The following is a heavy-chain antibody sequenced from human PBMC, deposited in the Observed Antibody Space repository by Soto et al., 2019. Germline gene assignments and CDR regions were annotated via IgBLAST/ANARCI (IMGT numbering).Heavy chain of an antibody. Sequence: SETLSLTCTVSGGSISSYYWSWIRQPPGKGLEWIGYIYYSGSTYYNPSLKSRVTISLETSNNHRALNLSPAPAASAPLYFSESPLRRFYYFDYWGQGTLVTVSS. V-gene: IGHV4-59*04. CDR3: ESPLRRFYYFDY. CDR2: IYYSGST. CDR1: GGSISSYY. D-gene: IGHD3-10*01. J-gene: IGHJ4*02.